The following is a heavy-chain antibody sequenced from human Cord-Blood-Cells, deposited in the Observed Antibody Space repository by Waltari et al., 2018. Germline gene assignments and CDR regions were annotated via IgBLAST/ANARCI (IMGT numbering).Heavy chain of an antibody. D-gene: IGHD2-15*01. CDR2: INHSGST. V-gene: IGHV4-34*01. J-gene: IGHJ3*02. Sequence: QVQLQQWGAGLLKPSETLSLTCAVYGWSFSGYYWSWIRQPPGKGLEWIGEINHSGSTNYNPSLNSRVTISVDTSKNQFSLKLSSVTAADTAVYYCARKGLRRAFDIWGQGTMVTVSS. CDR3: ARKGLRRAFDI. CDR1: GWSFSGYY.